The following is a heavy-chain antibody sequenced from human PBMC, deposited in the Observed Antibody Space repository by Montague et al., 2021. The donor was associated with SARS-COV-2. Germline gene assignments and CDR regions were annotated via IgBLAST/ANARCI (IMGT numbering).Heavy chain of an antibody. CDR1: GFSLSTSGMC. CDR3: ARIHTAAAGTGLDY. Sequence: PALVKPTQTLTLTCTFSGFSLSTSGMCVSWIRQPPGKALEWLARIDWDDDKYYSTSLKTRLTISKDTSKNQVVLTMTNVDPVDTATYYCARIHTAAAGTGLDYWGQGTLVTVSS. D-gene: IGHD6-13*01. V-gene: IGHV2-70*11. CDR2: IDWDDDK. J-gene: IGHJ4*02.